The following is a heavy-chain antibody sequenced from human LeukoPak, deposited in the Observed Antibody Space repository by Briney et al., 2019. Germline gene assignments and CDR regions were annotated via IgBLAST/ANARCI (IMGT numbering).Heavy chain of an antibody. CDR3: ARQRGSSWPSDAFDI. D-gene: IGHD6-13*01. V-gene: IGHV5-51*01. CDR2: IYPGDSDT. J-gene: IGHJ3*02. Sequence: GESLKISCKGSGYSFTSYWVGWVRQMPGKGLEWMGIIYPGDSDTRYSPSFQGQVTISADKSISTAYLQWSSLKASDTAMYYCARQRGSSWPSDAFDIWGQGTMVTVSS. CDR1: GYSFTSYW.